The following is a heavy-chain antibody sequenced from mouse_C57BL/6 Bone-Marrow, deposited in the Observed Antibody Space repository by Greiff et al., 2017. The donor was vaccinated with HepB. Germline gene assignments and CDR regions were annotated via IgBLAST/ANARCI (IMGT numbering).Heavy chain of an antibody. Sequence: LQESGAELVRPGTSVKMSCKASGYTFTNYWIGWAKQRPGHGLEWIGDIYPGGGYTNYNEKFKGKATLTADKSSSTAYMQFSSLTSEDSAIYYCARGILLLRGYFDVWGTGTTVTVSS. CDR2: IYPGGGYT. V-gene: IGHV1-63*01. CDR1: GYTFTNYW. D-gene: IGHD1-1*01. CDR3: ARGILLLRGYFDV. J-gene: IGHJ1*03.